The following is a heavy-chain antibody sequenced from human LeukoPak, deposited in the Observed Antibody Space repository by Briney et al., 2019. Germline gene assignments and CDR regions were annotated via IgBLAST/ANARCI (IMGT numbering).Heavy chain of an antibody. D-gene: IGHD6-13*01. CDR2: INPNSGGT. CDR3: ARDLFSDGYSSSWDY. J-gene: IGHJ4*02. CDR1: GYTFTGYY. Sequence: ASVKVSCKASGYTFTGYYMHWVQQAPGQGLEWMGWINPNSGGTNYAQKFQGRVTMTRDTSISTAYMELSRLRSDDTAVYYCARDLFSDGYSSSWDYWGQGTLVTVSS. V-gene: IGHV1-2*02.